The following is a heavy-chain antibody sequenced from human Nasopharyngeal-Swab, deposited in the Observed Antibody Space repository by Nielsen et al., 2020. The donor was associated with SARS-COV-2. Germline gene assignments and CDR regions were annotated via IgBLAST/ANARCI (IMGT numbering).Heavy chain of an antibody. D-gene: IGHD6-6*01. CDR3: ARLQYYMDV. Sequence: SETLSLTCTVSGGSISHYYWSWIRLPPGKGLEWIGYIYYSGSTNYNPSLKSRVTISVDMSKNQFSLKLSSVTAADTAVYYCARLQYYMDVWGKGTTVTVSS. CDR2: IYYSGST. CDR1: GGSISHYY. V-gene: IGHV4-59*01. J-gene: IGHJ6*03.